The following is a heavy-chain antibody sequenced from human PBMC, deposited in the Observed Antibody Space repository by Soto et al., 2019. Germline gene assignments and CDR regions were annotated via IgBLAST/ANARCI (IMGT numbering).Heavy chain of an antibody. CDR3: ARHSKKPGDFDYYYGMDV. J-gene: IGHJ6*02. D-gene: IGHD3-3*01. Sequence: QVQVKESGPGLVNPSETLSLTCTVSGGSMSPYYWSWIRQPPGKGLEWIANIYYLGNTNYKPSFESRVTISIDKSKNQFSLKLNSMTAADTAVYYCARHSKKPGDFDYYYGMDVWGQGTTVTVSS. CDR1: GGSMSPYY. CDR2: IYYLGNT. V-gene: IGHV4-59*08.